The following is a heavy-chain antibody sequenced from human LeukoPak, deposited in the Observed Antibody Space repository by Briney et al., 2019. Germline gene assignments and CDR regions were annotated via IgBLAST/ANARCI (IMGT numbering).Heavy chain of an antibody. CDR3: AKDRGSGWYFDY. V-gene: IGHV3-23*01. J-gene: IGHJ4*02. Sequence: GGSLRLSCEGSGFTSITYGMSWVRQAPGRGLEWVSTLGGGDAGIYYADSVYDRFTISRDKSKNTLYLQMNSLRVEDTAVYYCAKDRGSGWYFDYWGQGTLVTVSS. CDR1: GFTSITYG. CDR2: LGGGDAGI. D-gene: IGHD6-19*01.